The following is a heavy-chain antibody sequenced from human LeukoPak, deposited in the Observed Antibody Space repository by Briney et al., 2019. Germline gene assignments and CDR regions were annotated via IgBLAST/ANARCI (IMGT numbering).Heavy chain of an antibody. Sequence: GGSLRLSCAASGFSFDDYGMSWVRQTPGKGLEWVAGINWNGGSTSYVDSVKGRITISRDNAKNSLYLQMDSLRAEDTALYYCARAGAMVRGYMDVWGKGTTVTVSS. CDR2: INWNGGST. D-gene: IGHD3-10*01. V-gene: IGHV3-20*04. CDR1: GFSFDDYG. J-gene: IGHJ6*03. CDR3: ARAGAMVRGYMDV.